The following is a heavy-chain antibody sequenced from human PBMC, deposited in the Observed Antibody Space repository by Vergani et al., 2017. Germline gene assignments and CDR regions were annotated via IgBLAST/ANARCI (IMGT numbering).Heavy chain of an antibody. CDR3: ARRKGGNSGFDY. J-gene: IGHJ4*02. CDR1: GGSISSSSYY. Sequence: QLQLQESGPGLVKPSETLSLTCTVSGGSISSSSYYWGWIRQPPGKGLEWIGSIYYSGSTYYNPSLKSRVTISVDTSKNQFSLKLSSVTAADTAVYYCARRKGGNSGFDYWGQGTLVTVSS. V-gene: IGHV4-39*01. D-gene: IGHD1-26*01. CDR2: IYYSGST.